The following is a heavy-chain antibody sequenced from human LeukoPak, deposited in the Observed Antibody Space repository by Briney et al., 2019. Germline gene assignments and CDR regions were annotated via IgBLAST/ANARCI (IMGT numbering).Heavy chain of an antibody. V-gene: IGHV4-31*03. D-gene: IGHD1-1*01. CDR3: ARDQSAGTFDY. CDR1: GGSISSGGYY. CDR2: IYYSGST. J-gene: IGHJ4*02. Sequence: SETLSLTCTVSGGSISSGGYYWSWIRQHPGKGLEWIGYIYYSGSTYYNPSLKSRVTISVDTSKNQFSLELSSVTAADTAVYYCARDQSAGTFDYWGQGTLVTVSS.